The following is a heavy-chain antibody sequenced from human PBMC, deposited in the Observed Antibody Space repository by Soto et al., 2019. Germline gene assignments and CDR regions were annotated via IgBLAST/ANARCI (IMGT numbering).Heavy chain of an antibody. CDR2: ISWNSGSI. Sequence: EVQLVESGGGLVQPGRSLRLSCAASGFTFDDYAMHWVRQAPGKGLEWVSGISWNSGSIGYADSVKGRFTISRDNAKNSLYLQMNSLRAEDTALYYCAKGKDIVEENWFDPWGQGTLVTVSS. D-gene: IGHD2-15*01. V-gene: IGHV3-9*01. J-gene: IGHJ5*02. CDR1: GFTFDDYA. CDR3: AKGKDIVEENWFDP.